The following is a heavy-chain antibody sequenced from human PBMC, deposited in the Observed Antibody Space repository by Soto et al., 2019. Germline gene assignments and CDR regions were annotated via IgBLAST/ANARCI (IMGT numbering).Heavy chain of an antibody. CDR2: ISNDGSKK. D-gene: IGHD6-19*01. CDR3: ATLGLDTSAWARPPFVY. Sequence: PGGSLRLSCAASGFTFSSFGMHWVRQAPGKGLEWVAVISNDGSKKYYADSLKGRFTISRDNSKNTLYLQMNSLRTEDTAMYYCATLGLDTSAWARPPFVYWGQGTLVTVSS. V-gene: IGHV3-30*03. J-gene: IGHJ4*02. CDR1: GFTFSSFG.